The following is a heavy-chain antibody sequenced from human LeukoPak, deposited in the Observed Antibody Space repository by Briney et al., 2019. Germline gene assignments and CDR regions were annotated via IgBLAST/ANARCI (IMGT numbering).Heavy chain of an antibody. Sequence: PETLSLTCAVYGGSFSGYYWSWIRQPPGKGLEWIGEINHSESTNYNPSLKSRVTISVDTSKNQFSLKLSSVTAADTAVYYCAADSGSYDNGVYWGQGTLVTVSS. CDR1: GGSFSGYY. CDR3: AADSGSYDNGVY. V-gene: IGHV4-34*01. D-gene: IGHD1-26*01. J-gene: IGHJ4*02. CDR2: INHSEST.